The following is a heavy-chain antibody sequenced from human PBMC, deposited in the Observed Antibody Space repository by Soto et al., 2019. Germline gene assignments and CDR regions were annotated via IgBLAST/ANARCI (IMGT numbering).Heavy chain of an antibody. V-gene: IGHV3-7*01. D-gene: IGHD3-16*01. Sequence: EVQLVESGGGLVQPGGSLRLSCAASGFTFSSYWMSWVRQAPGTGLGWVANINQDGSQKYYVDSVKGRFTISRDNAKNSLYLQMNSLRDEDTAVYYCARARGEIDNWGQGTLVTVSS. CDR1: GFTFSSYW. J-gene: IGHJ4*02. CDR3: ARARGEIDN. CDR2: INQDGSQK.